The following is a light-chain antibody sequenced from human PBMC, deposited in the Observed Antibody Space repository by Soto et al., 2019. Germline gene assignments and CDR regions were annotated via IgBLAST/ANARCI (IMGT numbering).Light chain of an antibody. Sequence: EILLTQSPGTRALSRGERATRACRASKSVTSSYLAWYQQKPGQAPRLLIYGASSRATGIPDRFSGSGSGTDFTLTISSLEPEDFAVYYCQQRHMWPITFGQGTKVDIK. CDR2: GAS. CDR1: KSVTSSY. J-gene: IGKJ1*01. CDR3: QQRHMWPIT. V-gene: IGKV3D-20*02.